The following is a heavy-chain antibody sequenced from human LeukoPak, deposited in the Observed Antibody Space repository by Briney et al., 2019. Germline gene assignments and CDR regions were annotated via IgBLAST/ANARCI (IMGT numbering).Heavy chain of an antibody. V-gene: IGHV1-46*01. D-gene: IGHD1-26*01. J-gene: IGHJ3*02. CDR2: INPSGGST. Sequence: ASVKVSCKASGYTFTSYYMHWVRQAPGQGLEWMGIINPSGGSTSYAQKFQGRVTITRDTSTSTVYMELSSLRSEDTAVLSCARSYNERDAFDIWGQGTMVTVSS. CDR3: ARSYNERDAFDI. CDR1: GYTFTSYY.